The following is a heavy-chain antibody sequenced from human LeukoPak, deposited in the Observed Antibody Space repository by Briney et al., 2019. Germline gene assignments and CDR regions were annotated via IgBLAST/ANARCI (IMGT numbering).Heavy chain of an antibody. J-gene: IGHJ1*01. CDR2: IHSDGSST. CDR3: ARDSEDIVVVPAAMHD. Sequence: GGSLRLSCAASGFTFSSYWMHWVRLAPGKGLVWVSRIHSDGSSTNYADSVKGRFTISRDNAKNSLYLQMNSLRAEDTAVYYCARDSEDIVVVPAAMHDWGQGTLVTVSS. D-gene: IGHD2-2*01. V-gene: IGHV3-74*01. CDR1: GFTFSSYW.